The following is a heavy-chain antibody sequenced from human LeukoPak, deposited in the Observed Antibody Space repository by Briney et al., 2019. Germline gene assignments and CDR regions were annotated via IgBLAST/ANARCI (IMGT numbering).Heavy chain of an antibody. V-gene: IGHV3-9*01. D-gene: IGHD3-22*01. CDR1: GFTFDDNA. CDR3: VRGRDSSGFYFFEN. CDR2: INWNGGSL. J-gene: IGHJ4*02. Sequence: GGSLRLTCAASGFTFDDNAMHWVRQGPGKGLEWVSGINWNGGSLGYGDSVKGRFTISRDNAKNSVYLQMNSLRDADTALYYCVRGRDSSGFYFFENWGQGTLVTVSS.